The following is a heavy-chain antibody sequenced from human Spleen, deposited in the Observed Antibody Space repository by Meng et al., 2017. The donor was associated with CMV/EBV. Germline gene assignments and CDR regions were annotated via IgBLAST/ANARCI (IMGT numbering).Heavy chain of an antibody. Sequence: SETLSLTCTVSSGSISNYYWNWIRQSPGKGLEWIAYFYYSGSTNYNPSLKNRVTISVDKSKNQFTLSLTSVTAADTAVYYCAKIFPSDYYKYSMDVWGQGTTVTVSS. CDR2: FYYSGST. CDR3: AKIFPSDYYKYSMDV. D-gene: IGHD3-3*01. J-gene: IGHJ6*02. V-gene: IGHV4-59*12. CDR1: SGSISNYY.